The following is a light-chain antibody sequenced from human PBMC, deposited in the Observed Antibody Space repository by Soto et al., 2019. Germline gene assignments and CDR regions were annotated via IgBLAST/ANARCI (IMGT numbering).Light chain of an antibody. V-gene: IGKV3-11*01. J-gene: IGKJ5*01. Sequence: EIVLTQSPATLSLSPGERATLSCRASQSVSSYLAWYQQNPGQAPRLLIYDASNRATGIPARFSGGGSGTDFTLTISSLEPEDFAVYYCQQRRSWPITFGQGTRLDIK. CDR1: QSVSSY. CDR2: DAS. CDR3: QQRRSWPIT.